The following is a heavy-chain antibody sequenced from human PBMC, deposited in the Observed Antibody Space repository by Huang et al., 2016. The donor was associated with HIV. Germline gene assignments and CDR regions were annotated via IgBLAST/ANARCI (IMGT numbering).Heavy chain of an antibody. CDR2: VSGDGSIK. J-gene: IGHJ4*02. CDR1: GFIFRNYG. D-gene: IGHD3-9*01. CDR3: AKERGTGYYDSYFDH. V-gene: IGHV3-30*18. Sequence: AASGFIFRNYGMHWVRQAPGKGLEWVAVVSGDGSIKHYADSVNGRFTISRDNSETTLSLQMSSLGVECTAVYYYAKERGTGYYDSYFDHWGQGTLVTVSS.